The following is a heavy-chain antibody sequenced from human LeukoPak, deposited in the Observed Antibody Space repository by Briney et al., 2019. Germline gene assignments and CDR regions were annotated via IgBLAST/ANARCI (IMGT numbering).Heavy chain of an antibody. D-gene: IGHD2-15*01. CDR3: AKEKKSGGWPIDY. Sequence: GGSLRLSCAASGFTFSTYAMSWVRQAPGKGLEWVSGISDGGDYTYYADSVKGRFTISRDNSKNTLYLQMSSLRADDTAVYHCAKEKKSGGWPIDYWGQGALVTVSS. CDR2: ISDGGDYT. V-gene: IGHV3-23*01. CDR1: GFTFSTYA. J-gene: IGHJ4*02.